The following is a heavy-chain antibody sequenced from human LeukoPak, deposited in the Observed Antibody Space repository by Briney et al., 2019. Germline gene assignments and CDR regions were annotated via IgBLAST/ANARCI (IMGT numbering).Heavy chain of an antibody. CDR2: ISSSSSYM. V-gene: IGHV3-21*01. D-gene: IGHD3-10*01. CDR1: GFTFSSYS. Sequence: GSLRHSSAASGFTFSSYSMNWVRQAPGKGLEWVSSISSSSSYMYYADSVKGRFTISRDNAKNSLYLQLNSLRGEDTAVYYCASAMARGVITLPFDYWGQGILVTVSS. J-gene: IGHJ4*02. CDR3: ASAMARGVITLPFDY.